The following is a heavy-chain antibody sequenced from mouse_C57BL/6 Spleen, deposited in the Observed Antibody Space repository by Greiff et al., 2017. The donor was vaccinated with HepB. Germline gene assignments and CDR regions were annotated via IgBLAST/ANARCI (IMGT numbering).Heavy chain of an antibody. D-gene: IGHD1-1*02. J-gene: IGHJ2*01. CDR2: IRSKSSNYAT. CDR3: VRDGVSGLWDYFDY. CDR1: GFTFNTYA. Sequence: EVQLVESGGGLVQPKGSLKLSCAASGFTFNTYAMHWVRQAPGKGLEWVARIRSKSSNYATYYADSVKDRFTISRDDSQSMLYLQMNNLKTEDTAMYYCVRDGVSGLWDYFDYWGQGTTLTVSS. V-gene: IGHV10-3*01.